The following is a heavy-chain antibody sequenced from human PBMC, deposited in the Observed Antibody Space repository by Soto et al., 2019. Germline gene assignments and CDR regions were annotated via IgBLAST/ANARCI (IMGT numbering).Heavy chain of an antibody. CDR3: ARDRYCSGGSGYSDAFDI. CDR2: ISYDGSNK. V-gene: IGHV3-30-3*01. J-gene: IGHJ3*02. CDR1: GFTFSSYA. Sequence: QVQLVESGGGVVQPGRSLRLSCAASGFTFSSYAMHWVRQAPGKGLEWVAVISYDGSNKYYADSVKGRFTISRDNSKKTLYLQMNSLRAEDTAVYYCARDRYCSGGSGYSDAFDIWGQGTMVTVSS. D-gene: IGHD2-15*01.